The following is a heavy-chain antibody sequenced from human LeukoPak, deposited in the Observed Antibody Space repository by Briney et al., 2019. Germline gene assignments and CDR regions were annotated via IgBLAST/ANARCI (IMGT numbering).Heavy chain of an antibody. CDR1: GYKFTNYW. Sequence: GESLKISCQASGYKFTNYWIGWVRQMPGKGLEWMGIIFLSDSDTRYSPSFQGQVTISANKSTSTAYLHWSTLKASVTAIYYCARHEVTAAAGTEFDSWGQGTLVTVSS. J-gene: IGHJ4*02. CDR2: IFLSDSDT. V-gene: IGHV5-51*01. CDR3: ARHEVTAAAGTEFDS. D-gene: IGHD6-13*01.